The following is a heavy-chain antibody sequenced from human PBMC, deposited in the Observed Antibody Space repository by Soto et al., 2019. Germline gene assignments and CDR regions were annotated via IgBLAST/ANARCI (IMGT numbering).Heavy chain of an antibody. J-gene: IGHJ6*02. Sequence: PSETLSVTCTVSGGSVESSSCWSWVRQAPGKGLEWIGEIYHSGTFNYNPSLASRVSVSVDKPRNKVSLNLNSVTAADTAVYYCVRSVPAATWAYNGMDVWGQGTTVTVSS. V-gene: IGHV4-4*02. CDR3: VRSVPAATWAYNGMDV. D-gene: IGHD2-2*01. CDR1: GGSVESSSC. CDR2: IYHSGTF.